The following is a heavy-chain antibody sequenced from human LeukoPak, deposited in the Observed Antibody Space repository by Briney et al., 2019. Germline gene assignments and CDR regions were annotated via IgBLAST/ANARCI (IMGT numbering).Heavy chain of an antibody. CDR2: IHTSGST. CDR3: ARDYRGTYPPGYFDY. Sequence: PSETLSLTCTVSGGSISSGSYYWSWIRQPAGKGLEWIGRIHTSGSTNYNPSLKSRVTISVDTSKNQFSLNLSSLTAADTAVYYCARDYRGTYPPGYFDYWGQGTLVTVSS. CDR1: GGSISSGSYY. V-gene: IGHV4-61*02. D-gene: IGHD3-16*02. J-gene: IGHJ4*02.